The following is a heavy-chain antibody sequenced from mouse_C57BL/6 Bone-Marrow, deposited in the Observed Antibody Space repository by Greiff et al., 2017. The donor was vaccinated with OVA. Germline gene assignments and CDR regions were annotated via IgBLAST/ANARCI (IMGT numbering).Heavy chain of an antibody. J-gene: IGHJ2*01. V-gene: IGHV1-81*01. D-gene: IGHD1-1*01. CDR2: IYPRSGNT. Sequence: VQLQESGAELARPGASVKLSCKASGYTFTSYGISWVKQRTGQGLEWIGEIYPRSGNTYYNEKFKGKATITADTSSNTAYLQLSSLTSEDTAVYYCTPYYYGRPFDYWGQGTTLTVSS. CDR3: TPYYYGRPFDY. CDR1: GYTFTSYG.